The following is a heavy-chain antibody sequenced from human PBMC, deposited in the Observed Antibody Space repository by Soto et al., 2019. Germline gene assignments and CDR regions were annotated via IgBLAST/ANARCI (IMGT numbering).Heavy chain of an antibody. V-gene: IGHV4-59*01. D-gene: IGHD3-3*01. J-gene: IGHJ5*02. Sequence: SETLSLTCTVSGGSISSYYWSWIRQPPGKGLEWIGYIYYSGSTNYNPSLKSRVTISVDTSTNQFSLKLSSVTAADTAVYYCGSVRIVEWLSNPTRLGPLGQGTLVTVSS. CDR2: IYYSGST. CDR1: GGSISSYY. CDR3: GSVRIVEWLSNPTRLGP.